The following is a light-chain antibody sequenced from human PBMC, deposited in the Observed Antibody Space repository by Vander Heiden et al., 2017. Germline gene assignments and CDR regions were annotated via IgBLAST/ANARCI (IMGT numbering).Light chain of an antibody. Sequence: VSGSPGQSITISCTGTSSDVGSYNLVSWYQQHPGKAPKLTIYEVSKRPSGVSNRFSGSKSGNTASLTISGLQAEDEADYYCCSYAGSSTYVFGTGTKVTVL. CDR1: SSDVGSYNL. J-gene: IGLJ1*01. V-gene: IGLV2-23*02. CDR3: CSYAGSSTYV. CDR2: EVS.